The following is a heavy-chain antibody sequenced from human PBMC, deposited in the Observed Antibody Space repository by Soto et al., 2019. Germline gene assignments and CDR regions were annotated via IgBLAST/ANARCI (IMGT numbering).Heavy chain of an antibody. Sequence: GGSLRLSCAASGFTFSSYSMSWVRQAPGKGLEWVSSISSSSSYIYYADSVKGRFTISRDSAKNSLYLQMNSLRAEDTAVYYCARWLPPTYYYYYYMDVWGKGTTVTVSS. CDR1: GFTFSSYS. CDR2: ISSSSSYI. CDR3: ARWLPPTYYYYYYMDV. D-gene: IGHD3-22*01. J-gene: IGHJ6*03. V-gene: IGHV3-21*01.